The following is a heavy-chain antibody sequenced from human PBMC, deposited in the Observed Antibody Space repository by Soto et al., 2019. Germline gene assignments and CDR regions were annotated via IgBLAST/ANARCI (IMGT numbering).Heavy chain of an antibody. V-gene: IGHV3-9*01. CDR3: AKDIAEDIVVVVAATSDWYFDL. CDR1: GFTFDDYA. J-gene: IGHJ2*01. D-gene: IGHD2-15*01. Sequence: EVQLVESGGGLVQPGRSLRLSCAASGFTFDDYAMHWVRQAPGKGLEWVSGISWNSGSIGYADSVKGRFTISRDNAKNSLYLQMISRRAEDTALYYCAKDIAEDIVVVVAATSDWYFDLWGRGTLVTVSS. CDR2: ISWNSGSI.